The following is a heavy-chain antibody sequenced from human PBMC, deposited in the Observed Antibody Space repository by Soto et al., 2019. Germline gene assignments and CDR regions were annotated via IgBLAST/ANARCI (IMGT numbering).Heavy chain of an antibody. CDR3: ARLPRYCSGGSCYADAFDI. D-gene: IGHD2-15*01. Sequence: PGESLKISCKGSGYSFTSYWIGWVRQMPGKGLEWMGIIYPGDSDTRYSPSFQGQVTISADKSISTAYLQWSSLKASDTAMYYCARLPRYCSGGSCYADAFDIWGQGTMVTVSS. V-gene: IGHV5-51*01. J-gene: IGHJ3*02. CDR2: IYPGDSDT. CDR1: GYSFTSYW.